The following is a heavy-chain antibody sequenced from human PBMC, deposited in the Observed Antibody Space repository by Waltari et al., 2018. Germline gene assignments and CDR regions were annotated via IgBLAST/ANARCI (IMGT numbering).Heavy chain of an antibody. CDR1: GYSINSGYY. CDR2: IFQSGTT. CDR3: ARTSYSDESDAFDI. Sequence: QVQLQESGPGLVKPSETLSLTCDVSGYSINSGYYWGWIRQPPGKGPEWIGSIFQSGTTYYNASLKSRVTLSVDTSKNQLFVKLTSVTAADTAVYYCARTSYSDESDAFDIWGQGTKVTVSS. J-gene: IGHJ3*02. D-gene: IGHD4-17*01. V-gene: IGHV4-38-2*01.